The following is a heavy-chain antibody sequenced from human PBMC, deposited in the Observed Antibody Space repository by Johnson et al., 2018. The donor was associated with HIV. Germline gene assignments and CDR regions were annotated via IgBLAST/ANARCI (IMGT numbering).Heavy chain of an antibody. CDR3: ASGAAAGPDAYEI. D-gene: IGHD6-13*01. J-gene: IGHJ3*02. CDR1: GFTFRSYA. V-gene: IGHV3-30-3*01. CDR2: ISYAGSNK. Sequence: QVQLVESGGGVVQPGRSLRLSCAASGFTFRSYAMRWVRQAPGKGLEWVAVISYAGSNKYYADSVKGRFTISRDNSKNTLYLQMNSLRAEDTAVYYCASGAAAGPDAYEIWGQGTMDSVSA.